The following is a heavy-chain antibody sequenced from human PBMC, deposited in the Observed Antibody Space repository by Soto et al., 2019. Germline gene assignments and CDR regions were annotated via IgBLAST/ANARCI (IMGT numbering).Heavy chain of an antibody. J-gene: IGHJ6*02. D-gene: IGHD2-2*01. CDR3: ARDEGVRLGYCSSTSCTGPFYYYYYGMDV. CDR2: ISAYNGNT. V-gene: IGHV1-18*04. Sequence: GASVKVSCKASGYTFTSYGISWVRQAPGQGLEWMGWISAYNGNTNYAQKLQGRVTMTTDTSTSTAYMELRSLRSDDTAVYYCARDEGVRLGYCSSTSCTGPFYYYYYGMDVWGQGTTVTVSS. CDR1: GYTFTSYG.